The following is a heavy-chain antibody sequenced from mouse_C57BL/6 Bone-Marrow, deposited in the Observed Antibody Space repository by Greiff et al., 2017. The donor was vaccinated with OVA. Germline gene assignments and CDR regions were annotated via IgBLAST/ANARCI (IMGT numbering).Heavy chain of an antibody. V-gene: IGHV1-64*01. J-gene: IGHJ2*01. Sequence: QVQLQQPGAELVKPGASVKLSCKASGYTFTSYWMHWVKQRPGQGLEWIGMIHPNSGSTNYNEKFKSKATLTVDKSSSTAYMQLSSLTSEDSAVYYCARVKKTLYYFDYWGQGTTLTVSS. CDR1: GYTFTSYW. CDR2: IHPNSGST. CDR3: ARVKKTLYYFDY.